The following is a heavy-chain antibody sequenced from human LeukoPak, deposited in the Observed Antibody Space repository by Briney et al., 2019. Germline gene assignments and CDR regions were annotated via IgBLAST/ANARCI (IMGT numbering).Heavy chain of an antibody. CDR2: IRNKAYGGTA. Sequence: PGRSLRLSCAASGFTFSSYGMHWVRQAPGKGLEWVGFIRNKAYGGTAEYAASVKGRFTISRDDSKTIAYLQMNSLKTEDTAVYYCTREKRYFDWFQADYWGQGTLVTVSS. D-gene: IGHD3-9*01. CDR3: TREKRYFDWFQADY. J-gene: IGHJ4*01. V-gene: IGHV3-49*04. CDR1: GFTFSSYG.